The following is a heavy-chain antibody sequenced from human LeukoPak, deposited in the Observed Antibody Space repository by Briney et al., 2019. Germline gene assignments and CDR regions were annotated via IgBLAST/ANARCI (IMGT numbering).Heavy chain of an antibody. V-gene: IGHV3-21*01. D-gene: IGHD2-21*01. Sequence: GGSLRLSCAASGFTFSTYNMNWVRQAPGKGLEWVSSITNGRNYIYYADSVKGRFTISRDNTKNSLYLQMNSLRAEDTAIYYCGRRDLLNGQYIFFDFWGQGTLVTVSS. CDR1: GFTFSTYN. J-gene: IGHJ4*02. CDR2: ITNGRNYI. CDR3: GRRDLLNGQYIFFDF.